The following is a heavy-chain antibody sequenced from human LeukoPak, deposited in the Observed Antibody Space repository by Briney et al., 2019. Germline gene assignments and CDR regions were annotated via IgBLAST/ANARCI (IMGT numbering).Heavy chain of an antibody. V-gene: IGHV4-30-2*01. CDR1: GGSISSGGYS. CDR2: IYHSGST. Sequence: SETLSLTCAVSGGSISSGGYSWSWIRQPPGKGLEWIGYIYHSGSTYYNPSLKSRVTISVDRSKNQFSLKLSSVTAADTAVYYCARLIVVAPAANNWFDPWGQGTLVTVSS. CDR3: ARLIVVAPAANNWFDP. D-gene: IGHD2-2*01. J-gene: IGHJ5*02.